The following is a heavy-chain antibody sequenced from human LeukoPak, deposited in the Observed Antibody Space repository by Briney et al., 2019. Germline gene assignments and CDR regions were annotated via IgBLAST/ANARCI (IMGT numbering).Heavy chain of an antibody. CDR2: MKGDASLI. CDR3: ARLFGGVTTFDY. D-gene: IGHD2-8*02. Sequence: GGSLRLSCAASGFTFGNFWMSWVRQAPGRGLQWVASMKGDASLIYYVDSVKGRFTISRDNARNSLYLQMNSLRVEDTAVYYCARLFGGVTTFDYWGQGALVTVSS. J-gene: IGHJ4*02. CDR1: GFTFGNFW. V-gene: IGHV3-7*01.